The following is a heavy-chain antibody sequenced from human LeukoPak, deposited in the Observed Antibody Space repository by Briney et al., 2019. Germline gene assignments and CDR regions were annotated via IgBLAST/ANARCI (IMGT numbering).Heavy chain of an antibody. V-gene: IGHV3-48*01. CDR1: GFSFSGNH. J-gene: IGHJ1*01. Sequence: PGGSLRLSCAASGFSFSGNHMNWVRQAPGKGLEWVSYISSNSRDIYYADSVVGRFTISRDNIENTLYLQMNSLRAEDTAMYYCARDKCSGGTCYGYFQHWGQGTLVTVSS. D-gene: IGHD2-15*01. CDR3: ARDKCSGGTCYGYFQH. CDR2: ISSNSRDI.